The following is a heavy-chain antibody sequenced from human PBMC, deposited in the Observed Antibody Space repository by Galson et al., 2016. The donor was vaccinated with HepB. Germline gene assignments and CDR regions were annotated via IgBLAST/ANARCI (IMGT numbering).Heavy chain of an antibody. Sequence: SETLSLTCAVSGASVSSNWWSWVRQPPGKGLDWIGETYHIGSTNFNPSLMSRVTISLDKSKNQLSLMLTSVTAADTAVYYCARHIAVAGTRGFDYWGQGALVTVSS. D-gene: IGHD6-19*01. CDR3: ARHIAVAGTRGFDY. J-gene: IGHJ4*02. V-gene: IGHV4-4*02. CDR2: TYHIGST. CDR1: GASVSSNW.